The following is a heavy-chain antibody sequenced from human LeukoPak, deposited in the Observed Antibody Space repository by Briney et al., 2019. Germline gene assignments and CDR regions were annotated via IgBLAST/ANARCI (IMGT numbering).Heavy chain of an antibody. J-gene: IGHJ6*03. Sequence: SQTLSLTCAISGDSVSSNSAAWNWIRQSPSRGLEWLGRTYYRSKWYNDYAVSVKSRITINPDTSKNQFSLQLNSVTPEDTAVYYCAGRIAAAGTSGVYYYYYMDVWGKGTTVTISS. CDR3: AGRIAAAGTSGVYYYYYMDV. CDR1: GDSVSSNSAA. V-gene: IGHV6-1*01. D-gene: IGHD6-13*01. CDR2: TYYRSKWYN.